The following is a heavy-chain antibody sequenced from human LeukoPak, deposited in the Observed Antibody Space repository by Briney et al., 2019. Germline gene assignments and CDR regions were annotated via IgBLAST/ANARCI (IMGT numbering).Heavy chain of an antibody. Sequence: PGGSLRLSCAASGFTFSSSWMSWVRQAPGKGLEWVANVKPDGSEKFHVDSVKGRFTISRDNSRNTLYLQMNSLRAEDTAVYYCARDGFYCSSTSCYLQFDAFDIWGQGTMVTVSS. V-gene: IGHV3-7*01. CDR2: VKPDGSEK. J-gene: IGHJ3*02. CDR1: GFTFSSSW. D-gene: IGHD2-2*01. CDR3: ARDGFYCSSTSCYLQFDAFDI.